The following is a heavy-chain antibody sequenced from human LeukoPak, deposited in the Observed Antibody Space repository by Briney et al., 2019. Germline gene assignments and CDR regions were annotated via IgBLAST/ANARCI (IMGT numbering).Heavy chain of an antibody. CDR2: INQDGSAK. D-gene: IGHD5-12*01. CDR1: GFLFSNSW. CDR3: ARDSGYNAFDY. J-gene: IGHJ4*02. Sequence: GGSLRLSCADSGFLFSNSWMAWVRQAPGRGLEWLANINQDGSAKTCVDSVKDRFTISRDNAKNSLYLQMNSLRAEDTAMYYCARDSGYNAFDYWGQGTLVTVSS. V-gene: IGHV3-7*05.